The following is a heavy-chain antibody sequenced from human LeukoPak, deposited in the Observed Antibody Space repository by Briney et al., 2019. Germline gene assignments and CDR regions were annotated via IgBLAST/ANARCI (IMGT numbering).Heavy chain of an antibody. CDR2: INSDGSST. J-gene: IGHJ3*02. V-gene: IGHV3-74*01. CDR3: ARPSGSYYYDAFDI. CDR1: GFTFTHYW. Sequence: GGSLRLSCAASGFTFTHYWMYWVRQAPGKGLVWVSRINSDGSSTSYADSVKGRFTISRDNAKNTLYLQMNSLRAEDTAVYYCARPSGSYYYDAFDIWGQGTMVTVSS. D-gene: IGHD1-26*01.